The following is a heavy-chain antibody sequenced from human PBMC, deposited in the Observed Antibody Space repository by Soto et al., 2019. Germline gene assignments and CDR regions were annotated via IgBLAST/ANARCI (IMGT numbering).Heavy chain of an antibody. V-gene: IGHV5-51*01. Sequence: PGESLKISCKGSGYSFTSYWIGWVRQMPGKGLEWMGIIYPGDSDTRYSPSFQGQVTISADKSINTAYLQWSSLKASDTAMYYCARLGDHDILTGSYRVSYYYYYMDVWGIGTTVTVSS. J-gene: IGHJ6*03. CDR2: IYPGDSDT. CDR3: ARLGDHDILTGSYRVSYYYYYMDV. CDR1: GYSFTSYW. D-gene: IGHD3-9*01.